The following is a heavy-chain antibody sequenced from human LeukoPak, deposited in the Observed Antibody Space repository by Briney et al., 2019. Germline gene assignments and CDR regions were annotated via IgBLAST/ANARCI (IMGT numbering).Heavy chain of an antibody. Sequence: PSETLSLTCTVSGGSISAYYWTWIRQPPGKGLEWIGYIYYSGSTNYNSSLRSRVTISIDTSKSQFSLRLSSVTAADTAVYYCATFIAATGGVDYWGQGTLVSVSS. CDR1: GGSISAYY. V-gene: IGHV4-59*08. D-gene: IGHD6-13*01. CDR2: IYYSGST. J-gene: IGHJ4*02. CDR3: ATFIAATGGVDY.